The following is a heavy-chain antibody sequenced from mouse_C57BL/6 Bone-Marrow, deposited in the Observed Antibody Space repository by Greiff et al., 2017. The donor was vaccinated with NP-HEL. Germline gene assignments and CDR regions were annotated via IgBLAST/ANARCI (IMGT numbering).Heavy chain of an antibody. CDR3: ARNWDYWYFDV. D-gene: IGHD4-1*01. Sequence: EVKLMESGGGLVQPGGSLSLSCAASGFTFTDYYMSWVRQPPGKALEWLGFIRNKANGYTTEYSASVKGRFPISRDNSQSILYLQMNALRAEDSATYYCARNWDYWYFDVWGTGTTVTVSS. CDR2: IRNKANGYTT. J-gene: IGHJ1*03. V-gene: IGHV7-3*01. CDR1: GFTFTDYY.